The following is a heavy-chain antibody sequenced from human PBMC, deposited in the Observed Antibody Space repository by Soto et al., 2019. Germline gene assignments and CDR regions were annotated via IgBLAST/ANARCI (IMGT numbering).Heavy chain of an antibody. Sequence: SETLSLTCAVYGGSFSGYYWSWIRQPPGRGLEWIGEINHSGSTNYNPSLKSRVTITVDTSKNQFSLKLSSVTAADTAVYYCARGDVDTAYHSISYHLPKDYGMDVWGQGTTVTVSS. CDR1: GGSFSGYY. D-gene: IGHD5-18*01. V-gene: IGHV4-34*01. J-gene: IGHJ6*02. CDR3: ARGDVDTAYHSISYHLPKDYGMDV. CDR2: INHSGST.